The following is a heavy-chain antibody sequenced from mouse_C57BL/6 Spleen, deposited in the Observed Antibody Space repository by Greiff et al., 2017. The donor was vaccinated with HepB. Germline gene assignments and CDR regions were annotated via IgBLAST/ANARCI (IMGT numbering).Heavy chain of an antibody. CDR1: GFTFSDYG. Sequence: EVHLVESGGGLVQPGGSLKLSCAASGFTFSDYGMAWVRQAPRKWPEWVAFISNLAYSIYYADTVTGRFTISRENAKNTLYLEMSSLRSEDTAMYYCARQGDYDYDEGAWFAYWGQGTLVTVSA. J-gene: IGHJ3*01. CDR2: ISNLAYSI. D-gene: IGHD2-4*01. V-gene: IGHV5-15*01. CDR3: ARQGDYDYDEGAWFAY.